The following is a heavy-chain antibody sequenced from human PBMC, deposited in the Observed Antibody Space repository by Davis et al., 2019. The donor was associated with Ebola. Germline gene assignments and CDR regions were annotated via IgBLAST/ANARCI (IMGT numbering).Heavy chain of an antibody. J-gene: IGHJ2*01. D-gene: IGHD1/OR15-1a*01. CDR1: GFTFSDYY. CDR2: FSSSSSYT. Sequence: GGSLRLSCAASGFTFSDYYMSWIRHAPGTGLDWASYFSSSSSYTNNADSVKGRFTISRDNAKYSLYLQMNSLRAEDTAVYYCARGTRYWYCDLWGRGTLVTVSS. V-gene: IGHV3-11*06. CDR3: ARGTRYWYCDL.